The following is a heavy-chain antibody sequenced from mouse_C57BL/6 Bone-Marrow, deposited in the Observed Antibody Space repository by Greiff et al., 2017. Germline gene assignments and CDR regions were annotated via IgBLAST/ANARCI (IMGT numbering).Heavy chain of an antibody. V-gene: IGHV1-63*01. CDR2: IYPGGGYT. D-gene: IGHD1-1*01. CDR3: ARGATATVVPYYFDY. CDR1: GYTFTNYW. J-gene: IGHJ2*01. Sequence: VQLQQSGAELVRPGTSVKMSCKASGYTFTNYWIGWAKQRPGHGLAWIGDIYPGGGYTNYNEKFKGKDTLTAAKSSSTAYMQFSSLTSEDSAIYYCARGATATVVPYYFDYWGQGTTLTVSS.